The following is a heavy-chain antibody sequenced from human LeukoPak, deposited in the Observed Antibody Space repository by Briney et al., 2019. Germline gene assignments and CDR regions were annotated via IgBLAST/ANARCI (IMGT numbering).Heavy chain of an antibody. CDR2: IYTSGST. Sequence: SETLSLTCTVSGGSISSYYWSWIRQPAGKGLEWIGRIYTSGSTNYNPSLKSRVTMSVDTSKHQFSLKLSSVTAADTAVYYCARDTIGIGLRLGEYTDYWGQGTLVTVSS. J-gene: IGHJ4*02. CDR3: ARDTIGIGLRLGEYTDY. CDR1: GGSISSYY. V-gene: IGHV4-4*07. D-gene: IGHD3-16*01.